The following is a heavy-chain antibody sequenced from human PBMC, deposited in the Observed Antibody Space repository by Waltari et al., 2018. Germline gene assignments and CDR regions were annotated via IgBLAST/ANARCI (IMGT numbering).Heavy chain of an antibody. CDR1: GFTFSSYG. D-gene: IGHD4-17*01. CDR2: IWYDGSNK. CDR3: AREYYGLYYFDY. Sequence: QVQLVESGGGVVQPGRSLRLSCAASGFTFSSYGMHWVRQAPGKGLEWVAVIWYDGSNKYYADSVKGRFTISRDNSKNTLYLQMNSLRAEDTAVYYCAREYYGLYYFDYWGQGTLVTVSS. J-gene: IGHJ4*02. V-gene: IGHV3-33*01.